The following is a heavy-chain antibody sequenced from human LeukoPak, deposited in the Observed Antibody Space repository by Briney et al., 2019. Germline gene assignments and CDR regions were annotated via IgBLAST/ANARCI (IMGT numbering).Heavy chain of an antibody. CDR3: ARFDYGDYSASAKFDY. CDR1: GGSISSGSYY. Sequence: PSETLSLTCTVSGGSISSGSYYWSWIRQPAGKGLEWIGRIYTSGSTNYNPSLKSRVTISVDTSKNQFSLKLSSVTAADTAVYYCARFDYGDYSASAKFDYWGQGTLVTVSS. CDR2: IYTSGST. D-gene: IGHD4-17*01. V-gene: IGHV4-61*02. J-gene: IGHJ4*02.